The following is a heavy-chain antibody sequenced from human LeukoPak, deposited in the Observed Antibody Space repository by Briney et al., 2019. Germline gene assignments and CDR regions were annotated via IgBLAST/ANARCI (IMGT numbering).Heavy chain of an antibody. Sequence: ASVKVSCKVSGYTLTELSMHWVRQAPGKGLEWMGGFDPEDGETVYAQKLQGRVTMTTDTSTSTAYMELRSLRSDDTAVYYCARYLRAAGPRYFDYWGQGTLVTVSS. CDR3: ARYLRAAGPRYFDY. D-gene: IGHD6-13*01. CDR2: FDPEDGET. CDR1: GYTLTELS. V-gene: IGHV1-24*01. J-gene: IGHJ4*02.